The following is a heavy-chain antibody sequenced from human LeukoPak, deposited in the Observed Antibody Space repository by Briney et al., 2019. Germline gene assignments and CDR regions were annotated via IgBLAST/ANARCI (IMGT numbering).Heavy chain of an antibody. Sequence: SETLSLTCTVSGGSISSSSYYWGWIRQPPGKVLERIGSIYYSGSTYYNPSLKSRVTISVDTSKSQFSLKLSSVTAADTAVYYCARDQNESGDTDENWFDPWGQGTLVTVSS. CDR2: IYYSGST. V-gene: IGHV4-39*07. D-gene: IGHD4-17*01. CDR1: GGSISSSSYY. CDR3: ARDQNESGDTDENWFDP. J-gene: IGHJ5*02.